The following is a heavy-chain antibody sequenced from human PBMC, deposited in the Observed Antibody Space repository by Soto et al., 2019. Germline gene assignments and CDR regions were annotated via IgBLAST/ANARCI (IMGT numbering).Heavy chain of an antibody. D-gene: IGHD6-13*01. Sequence: ASVKVSCKASGGTFSSYAISWVRQAPGQGLEWMGGIIPIFGTANYAQKFQGRVTITADESTSTAYMELNSLRAEDTAVYYCARFESPRIAAAGPVFAFDIWGQGTMVTVSS. CDR3: ARFESPRIAAAGPVFAFDI. CDR1: GGTFSSYA. J-gene: IGHJ3*02. V-gene: IGHV1-69*13. CDR2: IIPIFGTA.